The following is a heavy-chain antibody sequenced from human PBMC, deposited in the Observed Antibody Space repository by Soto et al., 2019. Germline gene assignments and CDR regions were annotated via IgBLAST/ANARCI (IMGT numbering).Heavy chain of an antibody. CDR2: ISYDGSNK. CDR1: GFTFSSYA. J-gene: IGHJ4*02. Sequence: GGSLRLSCAASGFTFSSYAMHWVRQAPGKGQKWVAVISYDGSNKYYADSVKGRFTISRDNSKNTLYLQMNSLRAEDTAVYYCARDPSAYTYYYDSSGYFPTEYYFDYWGQGTLVTVSS. V-gene: IGHV3-30*01. CDR3: ARDPSAYTYYYDSSGYFPTEYYFDY. D-gene: IGHD3-22*01.